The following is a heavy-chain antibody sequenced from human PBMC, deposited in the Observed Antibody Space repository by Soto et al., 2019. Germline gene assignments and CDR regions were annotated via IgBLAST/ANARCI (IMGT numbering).Heavy chain of an antibody. CDR1: GGTFSSYA. CDR3: ARVSDYYDSSGYYPLDY. CDR2: IIPIFGTA. Sequence: ASVKVSCKASGGTFSSYAISWVRQAPGQGLEWMGGIIPIFGTANYAQKFQGRVTITADESTSTAYMELSSLRSEDTAVYYCARVSDYYDSSGYYPLDYWGQGTLVTISS. V-gene: IGHV1-69*13. D-gene: IGHD3-22*01. J-gene: IGHJ4*02.